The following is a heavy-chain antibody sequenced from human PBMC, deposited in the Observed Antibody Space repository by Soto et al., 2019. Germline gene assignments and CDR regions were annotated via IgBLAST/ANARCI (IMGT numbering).Heavy chain of an antibody. V-gene: IGHV1-58*01. CDR2: IVVGSGNT. D-gene: IGHD4-4*01. CDR1: GFTFTSSA. J-gene: IGHJ6*02. Sequence: SVKVSCKASGFTFTSSAVQWVRQARGQRLEWIGWIVVGSGNTNYAQKFQERVTITRDMSTSTAYMELSSLRSDDTAVYYCVGGSATTPPHLDYNYYDMDVWGQGTTVTV. CDR3: VGGSATTPPHLDYNYYDMDV.